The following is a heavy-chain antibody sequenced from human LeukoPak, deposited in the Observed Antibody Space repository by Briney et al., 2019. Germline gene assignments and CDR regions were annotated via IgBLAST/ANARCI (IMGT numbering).Heavy chain of an antibody. V-gene: IGHV4-4*09. CDR1: GGSVSSHF. Sequence: PSETLSLTCTVSGGSVSSHFWSWIRQPPGKGLEWIGYIYNSGITNYNPSLKSRVTISVDTSKNQFSLKLSSVTAADTAVYYCARSYSSSSHFDYWGRGTLVTVSS. CDR3: ARSYSSSSHFDY. J-gene: IGHJ4*02. CDR2: IYNSGIT. D-gene: IGHD6-6*01.